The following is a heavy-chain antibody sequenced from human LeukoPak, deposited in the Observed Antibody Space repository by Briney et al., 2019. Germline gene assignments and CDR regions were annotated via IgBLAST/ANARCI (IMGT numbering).Heavy chain of an antibody. CDR2: IYYSGST. CDR3: ARVPGPPEGWFDP. J-gene: IGHJ5*02. CDR1: GGSISSYY. Sequence: SETLSLTCTVSGGSISSYYWSWIRQPPGKGLEWIGYIYYSGSTNYNPSLKSRVTISVDTSKNQFSLKLSSVTAADTAVYYCARVPGPPEGWFDPWGQGTLVTVSS. V-gene: IGHV4-59*01.